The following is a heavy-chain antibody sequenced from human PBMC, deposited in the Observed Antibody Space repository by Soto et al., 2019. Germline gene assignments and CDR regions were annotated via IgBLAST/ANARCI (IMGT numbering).Heavy chain of an antibody. CDR3: TTVGPPLHYGAECFQH. Sequence: EVQLVESGGGLVKPGGPLRLSCAASGFTFSNAWMSWVRQAPGKGLEWVGRIKSKTDVGTTDYAAPVKGRFTISRDDAKDTLNLHMNSLKTENTAVSYCTTVGPPLHYGAECFQHWGQGTLVTVSS. J-gene: IGHJ1*01. V-gene: IGHV3-15*01. CDR1: GFTFSNAW. CDR2: IKSKTDVGTT. D-gene: IGHD4-17*01.